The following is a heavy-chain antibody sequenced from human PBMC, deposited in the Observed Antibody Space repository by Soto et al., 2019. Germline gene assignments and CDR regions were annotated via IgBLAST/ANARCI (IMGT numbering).Heavy chain of an antibody. CDR1: GYTFTSYA. D-gene: IGHD3-9*01. V-gene: IGHV1-3*01. Sequence: ASVKVSCKASGYTFTSYAMHWVRQAPGQRLEWMGWINAGNGNTKYSQKFQGRVTITRDTSASTAYMELSSLRSEDTAVYYCARDGEPYYDILTGYNDAFDIWGQGTMVTVSS. CDR2: INAGNGNT. J-gene: IGHJ3*02. CDR3: ARDGEPYYDILTGYNDAFDI.